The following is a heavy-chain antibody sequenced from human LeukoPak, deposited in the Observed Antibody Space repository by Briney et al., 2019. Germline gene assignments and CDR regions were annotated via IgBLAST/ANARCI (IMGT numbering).Heavy chain of an antibody. CDR2: LYSGSDT. CDR1: GFTFSSYS. V-gene: IGHV3-53*01. Sequence: GGSLRLSCAASGFTFSSYSMNWVRQAPGKGLEWVSILYSGSDTYYADSVEGRFIISRDSSKNTLSLQMNDLRVEDTAVYYCARVGDHFHWYLDLWGRGTLVTVSS. CDR3: ARVGDHFHWYLDL. J-gene: IGHJ2*01. D-gene: IGHD3-3*02.